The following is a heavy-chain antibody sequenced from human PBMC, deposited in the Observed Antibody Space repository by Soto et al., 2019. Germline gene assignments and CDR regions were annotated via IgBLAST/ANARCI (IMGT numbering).Heavy chain of an antibody. V-gene: IGHV3-33*01. J-gene: IGHJ6*02. Sequence: QVQLVESGGGVVQPGRSLRLSCAASGFTFSSYGMHWVRQAPGKGLEWVAVIWYDGSNKYYADSVKGRFTISRDNSKNTLYLQMNSLRAEDTAVYYCATHGAAASYYYYYGMDVWGQGTTVTVSS. CDR3: ATHGAAASYYYYYGMDV. CDR1: GFTFSSYG. D-gene: IGHD6-13*01. CDR2: IWYDGSNK.